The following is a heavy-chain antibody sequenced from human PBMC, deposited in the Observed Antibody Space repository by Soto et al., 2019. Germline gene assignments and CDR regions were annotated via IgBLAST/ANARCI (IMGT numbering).Heavy chain of an antibody. CDR1: GYTFTGYY. J-gene: IGHJ1*01. CDR2: INPNSGDT. V-gene: IGHV1-2*02. Sequence: QVQLVQSGAEVKKPGASVKVSCKASGYTFTGYYIHWVRQAPGQGLEWMALINPNSGDTNYAQKFQGRVTLTRDTSINTVYMEVTSLRFDDTAVYYCAVAGLPFEDWGQGTLVTVFS. D-gene: IGHD6-19*01. CDR3: AVAGLPFED.